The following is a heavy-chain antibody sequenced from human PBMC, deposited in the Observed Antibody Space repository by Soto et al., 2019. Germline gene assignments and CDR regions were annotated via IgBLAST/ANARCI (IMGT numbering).Heavy chain of an antibody. CDR1: GGTFSTYG. Sequence: QVQLVQSGAEERKPGSSVKVSCKASGGTFSTYGISWVRQAPGQGLEWMGGIIPMVGMANYAKKFQGRVTITAEKSTSTAHMEWRGLRSEDRAAYNCAGEGYLGGRDALDIWGQGTMVTVSS. V-gene: IGHV1-69*17. D-gene: IGHD3-16*02. CDR3: AGEGYLGGRDALDI. CDR2: IIPMVGMA. J-gene: IGHJ3*02.